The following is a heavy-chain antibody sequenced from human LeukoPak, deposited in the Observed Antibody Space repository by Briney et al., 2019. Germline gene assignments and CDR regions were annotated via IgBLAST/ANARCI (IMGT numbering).Heavy chain of an antibody. CDR1: GFTFSSYS. J-gene: IGHJ4*02. V-gene: IGHV3-21*01. CDR2: ISSYSSYI. CDR3: AKPVAGDRYFDY. Sequence: GVLRLSCVASGFTFSSYSMDWVRQAPGKGLEWVSSISSYSSYIYYADSVRGRFTISRDNAKNSLYLQMNSLRAADTAVYYCAKPVAGDRYFDYWGQGTLVTVSS. D-gene: IGHD3-16*01.